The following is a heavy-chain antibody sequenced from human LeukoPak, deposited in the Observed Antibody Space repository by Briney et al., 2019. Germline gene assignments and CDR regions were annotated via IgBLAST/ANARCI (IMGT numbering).Heavy chain of an antibody. CDR1: GGSISSGDYY. V-gene: IGHV4-30-4*08. D-gene: IGHD3-22*01. CDR3: ARAAYYYDSSGYYPDAFDI. Sequence: SQILSLTCTVSGGSISSGDYYWSWIRQPPGKGLEWIGYIYYSGSTYYNPSLKSRVTISVDTSKNQFSLKLSSVTAADTAVYYCARAAYYYDSSGYYPDAFDIWGQGTMVTVSS. J-gene: IGHJ3*02. CDR2: IYYSGST.